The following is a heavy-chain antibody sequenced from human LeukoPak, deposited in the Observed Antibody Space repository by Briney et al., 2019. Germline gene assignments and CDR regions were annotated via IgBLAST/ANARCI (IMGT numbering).Heavy chain of an antibody. CDR1: GFTFSNYD. V-gene: IGHV3-30-3*01. J-gene: IGHJ5*02. Sequence: GRSLRLSCIVSGFTFSNYDMHWVRQAPGKGLEWVATVSYDGSRQYDADSVKGRFTISRDNFRNTLYLQMNSLRLEDTGVYYCARAMTIFGVVPHRTFDPWGQGTLVTVSS. CDR3: ARAMTIFGVVPHRTFDP. D-gene: IGHD3-3*01. CDR2: VSYDGSRQ.